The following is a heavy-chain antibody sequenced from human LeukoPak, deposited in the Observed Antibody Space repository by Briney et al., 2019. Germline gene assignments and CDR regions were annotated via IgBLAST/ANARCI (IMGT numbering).Heavy chain of an antibody. D-gene: IGHD2-2*01. J-gene: IGHJ6*02. CDR1: GLTFSRYS. CDR3: AREGEPAAMGYYYYGMDV. V-gene: IGHV3-21*01. Sequence: GGSLRLSCVVSGLTFSRYSMSWVRQAPGKGLEWVSSISSSSSYIYYADSVKGRFTISRDNAKNSLYLQINSLRAEDTAVYYCAREGEPAAMGYYYYGMDVWGQGTTVTVSS. CDR2: ISSSSSYI.